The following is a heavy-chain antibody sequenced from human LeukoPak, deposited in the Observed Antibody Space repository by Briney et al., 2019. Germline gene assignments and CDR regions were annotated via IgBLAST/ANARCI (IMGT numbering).Heavy chain of an antibody. CDR3: ARERGTSPGAFDI. CDR2: INPNSGGT. V-gene: IGHV1-2*02. CDR1: GYTFTGYY. J-gene: IGHJ3*02. D-gene: IGHD1-1*01. Sequence: GASVKVSCKASGYTFTGYYMHWVRQAPGQGLEWMGWINPNSGGTNYAQKFQGRVAMTRDTSISTAYMELSRLRSDDTAVYYCARERGTSPGAFDIWGQGTMVTVSS.